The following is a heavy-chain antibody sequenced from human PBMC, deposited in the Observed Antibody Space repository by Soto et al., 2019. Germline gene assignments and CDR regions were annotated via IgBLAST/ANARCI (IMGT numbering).Heavy chain of an antibody. CDR1: GGSFSGYY. J-gene: IGHJ6*02. V-gene: IGHV4-34*01. CDR3: ARGLTIFGVVIHYYYGMDV. CDR2: INHSGST. D-gene: IGHD3-3*01. Sequence: PSETLSLTCAVYGGSFSGYYWSWIRQPPGKGLEWIGEINHSGSTNYNPSLKSRVTISVDTSKNQFSLKLSSVTAADTAVYYCARGLTIFGVVIHYYYGMDVWAKGPRSPSP.